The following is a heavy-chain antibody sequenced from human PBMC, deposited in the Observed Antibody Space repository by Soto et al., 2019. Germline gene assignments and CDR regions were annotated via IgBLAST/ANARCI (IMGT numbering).Heavy chain of an antibody. D-gene: IGHD1-1*01. J-gene: IGHJ4*02. CDR3: ARGRYGDH. CDR2: ISAHNGNT. V-gene: IGHV1-18*01. CDR1: GYGLTTYG. Sequence: QVHLVQSGAEVKKTGASVKVSCKGSGYGLTTYGITWVRQAPGQGLEWMAWISAHNGNTDYAQNLQGRVTVTRDTSTSTAYMELRSLRSDDTAVYYCARGRYGDHWGQGALVTVSS.